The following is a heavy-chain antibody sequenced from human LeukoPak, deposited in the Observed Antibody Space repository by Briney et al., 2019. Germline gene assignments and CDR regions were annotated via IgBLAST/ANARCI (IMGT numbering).Heavy chain of an antibody. CDR1: GFTFSRYA. V-gene: IGHV3-74*01. CDR3: ARDGFLGPVTAYLDY. CDR2: VKSDGSST. Sequence: GGSLRLSCAASGFTFSRYAMHWVRQAPGKGWVWVSRVKSDGSSTSYAGSVKGRFTISRDNARTTLYLRMNSLRAEDTAVYYCARDGFLGPVTAYLDYWGQGTPVTVSS. J-gene: IGHJ4*02. D-gene: IGHD2-21*02.